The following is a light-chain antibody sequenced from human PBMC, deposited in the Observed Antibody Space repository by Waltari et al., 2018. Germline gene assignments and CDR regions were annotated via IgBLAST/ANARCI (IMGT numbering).Light chain of an antibody. J-gene: IGKJ2*03. CDR1: QSISSW. CDR2: KAS. CDR3: LQYSSSPYS. V-gene: IGKV1-12*01. Sequence: DIQMTQSPSSLSASVGETVTITCRASQSISSWLDWYQQKPGKAPKLLIYKASSLQSGVPSRFSGSGSGTEFTLTISSLQPEDFATYYCLQYSSSPYSFGQGTKVEIK.